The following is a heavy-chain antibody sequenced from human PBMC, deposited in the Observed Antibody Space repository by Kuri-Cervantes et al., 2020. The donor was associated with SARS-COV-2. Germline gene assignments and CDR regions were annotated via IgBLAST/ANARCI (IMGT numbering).Heavy chain of an antibody. V-gene: IGHV4-61*01. Sequence: SETLSLTCTVSGGSVSSGSYYWSWIRQPPGKGLEWIGYTYYSGSTNYNPSLKSRVTISVDTSKNQFSLKLSSVTAADTAVYYCARRMAVAGTRGYWFDPWGQGTLVTVSS. CDR2: TYYSGST. CDR3: ARRMAVAGTRGYWFDP. CDR1: GGSVSSGSYY. D-gene: IGHD6-19*01. J-gene: IGHJ5*02.